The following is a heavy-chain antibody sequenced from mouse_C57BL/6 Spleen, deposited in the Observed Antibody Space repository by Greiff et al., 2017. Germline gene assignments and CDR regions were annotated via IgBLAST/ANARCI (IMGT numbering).Heavy chain of an antibody. CDR2: LHPSDSDT. CDR3: AISSSYEGMGGFAY. D-gene: IGHD2-10*01. Sequence: QVQLQQPGAELVKPGASVKVSCKASGYTFTSYWMHWVKQRPGQGLEWIGRLHPSDSDTNYNQKFKGKATLTVDKSSSTAYMRLSSLTSDDAAVYCGAISSSYEGMGGFAYWGQGTLVTVSA. CDR1: GYTFTSYW. J-gene: IGHJ3*01. V-gene: IGHV1-74*01.